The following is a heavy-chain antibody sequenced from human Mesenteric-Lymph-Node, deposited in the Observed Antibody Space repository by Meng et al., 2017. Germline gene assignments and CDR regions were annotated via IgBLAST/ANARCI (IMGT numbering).Heavy chain of an antibody. J-gene: IGHJ4*02. D-gene: IGHD6-19*01. Sequence: GESLKISCAASGFTFSSYSMNWVRQAPGKGLEWVSSISSSSNYIYYADSVKGRFTISRDKAKNSLYLQMNSLRAEDTAVYYCARVSIAVADRELDYWGQGTLVTVSS. CDR2: ISSSSNYI. V-gene: IGHV3-21*01. CDR3: ARVSIAVADRELDY. CDR1: GFTFSSYS.